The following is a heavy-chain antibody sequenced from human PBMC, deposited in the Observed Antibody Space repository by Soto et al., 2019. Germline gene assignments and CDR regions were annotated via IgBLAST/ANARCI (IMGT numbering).Heavy chain of an antibody. V-gene: IGHV3-23*01. Sequence: EVQLLESGGGLVQPGGSLRLSCAASEFTFSSNAMQWVRQAPGKGLEWVSGITGSGSTTFYADSVKSRFTISRDNYKNTLYLHMNSLRAEDTAIYYCAKDFTADLSSWFHLWGQGTLVTVAS. D-gene: IGHD6-13*01. CDR3: AKDFTADLSSWFHL. CDR2: ITGSGSTT. J-gene: IGHJ5*02. CDR1: EFTFSSNA.